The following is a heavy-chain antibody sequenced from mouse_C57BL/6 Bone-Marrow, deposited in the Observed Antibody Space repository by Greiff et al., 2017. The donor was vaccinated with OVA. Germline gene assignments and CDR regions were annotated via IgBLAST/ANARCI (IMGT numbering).Heavy chain of an antibody. V-gene: IGHV5-6*01. CDR2: ISSGGSYT. D-gene: IGHD1-1*01. J-gene: IGHJ1*03. CDR1: GFTFSSYG. Sequence: EVHLVESGGDLVKPGGSLKLSCAASGFTFSSYGMSWVRQTPDKRLEWVATISSGGSYTYYPDSVKGRFTISRDNAKNTLYLQMSSLKSEDTAMYYCARHRSSSYVGFDVWGTGTTVTVSS. CDR3: ARHRSSSYVGFDV.